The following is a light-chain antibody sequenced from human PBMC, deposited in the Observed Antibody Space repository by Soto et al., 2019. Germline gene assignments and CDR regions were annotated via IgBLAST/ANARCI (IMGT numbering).Light chain of an antibody. CDR2: AAS. J-gene: IGKJ2*01. CDR3: QQYYSYPRPEV. Sequence: AIRMTQSPSSLSASTGDRVTITCRASQGISSYLAWYQQKPGKAPKLLIYAASTLQSGVPSRFSGSGSGTDFTLTISCLQSEDLATYYCQQYYSYPRPEVFGQGTKLEIK. V-gene: IGKV1-8*01. CDR1: QGISSY.